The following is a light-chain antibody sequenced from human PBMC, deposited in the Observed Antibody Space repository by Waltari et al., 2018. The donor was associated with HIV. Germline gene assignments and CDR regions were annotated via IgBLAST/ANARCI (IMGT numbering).Light chain of an antibody. CDR3: MQTLQTPWT. CDR1: QSLQRSNGYKY. CDR2: LGS. V-gene: IGKV2-28*01. J-gene: IGKJ1*01. Sequence: DIVMTQSPLSLPVTPGEPASISCRSTQSLQRSNGYKYLDGFLQKPGQAPQLLIYLGSNRASGVPDRFSGSGSGTDFTLQISRVEAEDVGVYYCMQTLQTPWTFGQGTKVEIK.